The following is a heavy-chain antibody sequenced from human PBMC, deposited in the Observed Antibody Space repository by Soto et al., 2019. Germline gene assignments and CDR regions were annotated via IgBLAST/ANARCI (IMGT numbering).Heavy chain of an antibody. CDR3: ARDGGSSNTYYYYYSGMDV. CDR2: ISYDGSNK. V-gene: IGHV3-30-3*01. J-gene: IGHJ6*02. CDR1: GFTFSSYA. Sequence: QVQLVESGGGVVQPGRSLRLSCAASGFTFSSYAMHWVRQAPGKGLEWVAVISYDGSNKYYADSVKGRFTISRDNSKNTLYLQMNSLRAEDTAAYYCARDGGSSNTYYYYYSGMDVWGQGTTVTVSS. D-gene: IGHD6-6*01.